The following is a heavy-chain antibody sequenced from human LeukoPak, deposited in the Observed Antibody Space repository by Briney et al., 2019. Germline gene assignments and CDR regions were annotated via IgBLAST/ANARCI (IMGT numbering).Heavy chain of an antibody. CDR3: ARDPARNYFDY. CDR1: GYTFTGYY. CDR2: INPNSGGT. D-gene: IGHD6-6*01. J-gene: IGHJ4*02. V-gene: IGHV1-2*02. Sequence: GVSAKVSCKASGYTFTGYYMHWVRQPPGQGLEWMGWINPNSGGTNYAQKFQGRVTMTRDTSISTAYMELSRLRSDDTAVYYCARDPARNYFDYWGQGTLVTVSS.